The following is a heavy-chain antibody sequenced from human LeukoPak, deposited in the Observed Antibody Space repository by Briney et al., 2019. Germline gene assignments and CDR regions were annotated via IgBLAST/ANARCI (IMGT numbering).Heavy chain of an antibody. CDR1: GFTFSSYS. CDR3: ARGPGCSGGSCYSSGWFDP. CDR2: ISSSSSTI. V-gene: IGHV3-48*02. Sequence: GGSLRLSCAASGFTFSSYSMNWVRQAPGKGLEWVSYISSSSSTIYYADSVKGRFTISRDNAKNSLYLQMNSLRDEDTAVYYCARGPGCSGGSCYSSGWFDPWGQGTLVTVSS. D-gene: IGHD2-15*01. J-gene: IGHJ5*02.